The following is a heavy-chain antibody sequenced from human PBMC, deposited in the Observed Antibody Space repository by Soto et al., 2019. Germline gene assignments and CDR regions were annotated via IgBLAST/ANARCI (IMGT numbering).Heavy chain of an antibody. Sequence: QVQLVESGGGVVQPGRSLRLSCAASGFTFSSYGMHWVRQAPGKGLEWVAVIWYDGSNKYYADSVKGRFTISRDNSKNTLYLQMNSLRAEDTAVYYCARDLHLGPTYYYDSSGYSPGYWGQGTLVTVSS. CDR2: IWYDGSNK. V-gene: IGHV3-33*01. D-gene: IGHD3-22*01. J-gene: IGHJ4*02. CDR1: GFTFSSYG. CDR3: ARDLHLGPTYYYDSSGYSPGY.